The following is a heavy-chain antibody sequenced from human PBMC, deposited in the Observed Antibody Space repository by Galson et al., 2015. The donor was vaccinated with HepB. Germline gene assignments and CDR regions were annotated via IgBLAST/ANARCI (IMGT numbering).Heavy chain of an antibody. D-gene: IGHD6-19*01. CDR3: ARVPRRPNISDSLWFHP. Sequence: SVKVSCKASGYTFTSYEINWVRQATGQGLEWMGWINTNTGNRGYAQNFQGRVTMTRDTSISTAYMEGSSLTSEDTAVYHCARVPRRPNISDSLWFHPWGQGTLVTVSS. J-gene: IGHJ5*02. CDR1: GYTFTSYE. CDR2: INTNTGNR. V-gene: IGHV1-8*01.